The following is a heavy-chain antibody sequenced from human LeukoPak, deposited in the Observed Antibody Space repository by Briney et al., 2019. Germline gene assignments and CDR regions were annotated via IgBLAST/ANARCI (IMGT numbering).Heavy chain of an antibody. D-gene: IGHD6-19*01. V-gene: IGHV3-30*03. J-gene: IGHJ5*02. Sequence: PGRSLRLSCAASGFTFSSYGMHWVRQAPGKGLEWVAVISYDGSNKYYADSVKGRFTISRDNAKNSLYLQMNSLRAEDTALYYCARAAGYSSGWYSPWGQGTLVTVSS. CDR1: GFTFSSYG. CDR3: ARAAGYSSGWYSP. CDR2: ISYDGSNK.